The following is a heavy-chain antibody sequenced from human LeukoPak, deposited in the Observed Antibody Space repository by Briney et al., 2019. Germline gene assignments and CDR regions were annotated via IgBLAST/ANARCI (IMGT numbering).Heavy chain of an antibody. CDR1: GFTFSNSA. V-gene: IGHV3-23*01. D-gene: IGHD5-24*01. CDR3: AKGGATITGDAFDI. Sequence: GGSLRLSCAASGFTFSNSAMSWVRQAPGKGLEWVSTLSGSGITTYYADSVKGRFTISRDNSKNTLYLQMNSLRAEDTAVYYCAKGGATITGDAFDIWGQGTMVTVSS. CDR2: LSGSGITT. J-gene: IGHJ3*02.